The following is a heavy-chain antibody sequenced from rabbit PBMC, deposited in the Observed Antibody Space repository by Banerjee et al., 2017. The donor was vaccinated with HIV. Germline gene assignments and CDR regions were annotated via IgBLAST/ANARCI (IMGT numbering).Heavy chain of an antibody. CDR2: IYPDYGST. J-gene: IGHJ4*01. V-gene: IGHV1S47*01. CDR1: GIDFSSYG. CDR3: TRWLAGWGVFTL. Sequence: QEQLVESGGGLVTLGGSLKLSCKASGIDFSSYGISWVRQAPGKGLEWIAYIYPDYGSTDYASWVNGRFTISLDNAQNTVFLQMTSLTAADTATYFCTRWLAGWGVFTLWGQGSLVTVS. D-gene: IGHD4-1*01.